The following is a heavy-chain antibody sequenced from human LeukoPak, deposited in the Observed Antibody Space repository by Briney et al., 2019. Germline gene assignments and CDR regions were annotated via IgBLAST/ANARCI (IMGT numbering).Heavy chain of an antibody. D-gene: IGHD4-17*01. J-gene: IGHJ3*02. V-gene: IGHV1-2*02. Sequence: ASVKVSCKASGYTFTGYYMHWVRQAPGQGLEWMGWINPNSGGTNYAQKFQGRVTMTRDTSISTAYMELSSLRSEDTAVYYCARDMMTTVTPDAFDIWGQGTMVTVSS. CDR2: INPNSGGT. CDR1: GYTFTGYY. CDR3: ARDMMTTVTPDAFDI.